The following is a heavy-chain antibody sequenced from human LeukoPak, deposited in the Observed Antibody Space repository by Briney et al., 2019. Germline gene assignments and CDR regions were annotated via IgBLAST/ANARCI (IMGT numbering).Heavy chain of an antibody. D-gene: IGHD2-15*01. Sequence: SETLSLTCAVYGGSFSGYYWSWIRQPPGKGLEWIGEINHSGSTNYNPSLKSRVTIPVDTSKNQFSLKLSSVTAADTAVYYCARGDLGYCGGGSCYGDWFDPWGQGTLVTVSS. J-gene: IGHJ5*02. CDR2: INHSGST. V-gene: IGHV4-34*01. CDR3: ARGDLGYCGGGSCYGDWFDP. CDR1: GGSFSGYY.